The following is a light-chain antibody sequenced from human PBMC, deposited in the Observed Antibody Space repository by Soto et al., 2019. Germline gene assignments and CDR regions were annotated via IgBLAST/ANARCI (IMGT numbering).Light chain of an antibody. CDR2: EGS. Sequence: QSVLTQPAFVSGSPGQSITISCTGTSSDVGSYNLVSWYQQHPGKAPKLMIYEGSKRPSGVSNRFSGSKSGNTASLTISGLQAEDEADYYCCSYAGSSTLVFGGGTKLTVV. J-gene: IGLJ2*01. V-gene: IGLV2-23*01. CDR3: CSYAGSSTLV. CDR1: SSDVGSYNL.